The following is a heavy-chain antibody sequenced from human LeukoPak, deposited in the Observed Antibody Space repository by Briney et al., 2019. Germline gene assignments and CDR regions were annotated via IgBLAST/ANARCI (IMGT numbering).Heavy chain of an antibody. CDR2: INHSGST. J-gene: IGHJ5*02. D-gene: IGHD5-18*01. CDR3: ARGVQLWLRGAWFDP. CDR1: GGSFSGYY. V-gene: IGHV4-34*01. Sequence: SETLSLTCAVYGGSFSGYYWSWIRQPPGKGLEWIGEINHSGSTNYNPSLKSRVTISVDTSKNQFSLKLSSVTAADTAVYYCARGVQLWLRGAWFDPWGQGTLVTVSS.